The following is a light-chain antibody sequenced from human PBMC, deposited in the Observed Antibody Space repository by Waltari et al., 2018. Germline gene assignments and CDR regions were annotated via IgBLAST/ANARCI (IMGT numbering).Light chain of an antibody. J-gene: IGKJ1*01. CDR2: GAS. Sequence: EIMMTQSPATLSVSPGDRATISCRASQNIYTNLAWYQQKPGQTPRLLIYGASTRPTGIPARFSGSGSGTEFTLTINSLQSEDFAVYYCQQYNSWLTWTFGQGTKVEIK. CDR1: QNIYTN. V-gene: IGKV3-15*01. CDR3: QQYNSWLTWT.